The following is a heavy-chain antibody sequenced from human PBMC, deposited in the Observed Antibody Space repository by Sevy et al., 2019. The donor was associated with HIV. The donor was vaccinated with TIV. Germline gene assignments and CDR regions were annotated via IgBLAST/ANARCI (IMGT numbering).Heavy chain of an antibody. D-gene: IGHD6-19*01. CDR1: GYTFTGYY. Sequence: ASVKVSCKASGYTFTGYYMHWVRQAPGQGLEWMGWINPNSGGTNYAQKFQGRVTMTRDTSIGTAYMELSRLRSDDTAVYYCARFTRTSGWYFYYWGQGTLVTVSS. V-gene: IGHV1-2*02. CDR2: INPNSGGT. CDR3: ARFTRTSGWYFYY. J-gene: IGHJ4*02.